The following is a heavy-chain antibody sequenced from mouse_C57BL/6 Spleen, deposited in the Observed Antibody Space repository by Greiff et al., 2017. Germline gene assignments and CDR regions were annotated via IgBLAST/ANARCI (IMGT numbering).Heavy chain of an antibody. D-gene: IGHD1-1*01. Sequence: QVQLQQSGAELVRPGTSVKVSCKASGYAFTNYLIEWVKQRPGQGLAWIGVINPGSGGTNYNEKFKGKATLTADKSSSTAYMQLSSLTSEDSAVYFCARGGITTVVSDYWGQGTTLTVSS. V-gene: IGHV1-54*01. J-gene: IGHJ2*01. CDR1: GYAFTNYL. CDR2: INPGSGGT. CDR3: ARGGITTVVSDY.